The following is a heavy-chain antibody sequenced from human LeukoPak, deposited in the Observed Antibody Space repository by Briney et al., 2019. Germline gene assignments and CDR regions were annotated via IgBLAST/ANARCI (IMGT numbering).Heavy chain of an antibody. Sequence: PSETLSLTCTVSGGSITSGGYYWSWIRQHAGKGLEWIGYIYYSGSTSYNPSLKSRVTISLDTSRNQFSLKLSSVTAADTAVYYCAREMDYYDSGGYYLQWFDPWGQGTQVTVSS. D-gene: IGHD3-22*01. CDR1: GGSITSGGYY. J-gene: IGHJ5*02. CDR2: IYYSGST. V-gene: IGHV4-31*03. CDR3: AREMDYYDSGGYYLQWFDP.